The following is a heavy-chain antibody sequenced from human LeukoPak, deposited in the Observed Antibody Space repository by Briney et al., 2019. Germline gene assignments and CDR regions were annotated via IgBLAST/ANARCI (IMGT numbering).Heavy chain of an antibody. CDR2: IYYSGST. J-gene: IGHJ6*02. V-gene: IGHV4-59*08. CDR3: ARALGYCSGGSCFRYYYYYGMDV. D-gene: IGHD2-15*01. CDR1: GGSISSYY. Sequence: SETLSLTCTVSGGSISSYYWSWIRQPPGKGLEWIGYIYYSGSTNYNPSLKSRVTISVDTSKNQFSLKLSSVTAADTAVYYCARALGYCSGGSCFRYYYYYGMDVWGQGTTVTVSS.